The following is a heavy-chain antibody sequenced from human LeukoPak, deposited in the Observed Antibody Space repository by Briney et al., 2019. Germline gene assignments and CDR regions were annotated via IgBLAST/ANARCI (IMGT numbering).Heavy chain of an antibody. Sequence: ASVTVSCKASGYTFTSYGISWVRQAPGQGLEWMGWISAYNGNTNYAQKLQGRVTMTTDTSTSTAYMELRSLRSDDTAVYYCARTFGFYSSSPEWAFDIWGQGTMVTVSS. J-gene: IGHJ3*02. V-gene: IGHV1-18*01. CDR2: ISAYNGNT. CDR1: GYTFTSYG. CDR3: ARTFGFYSSSPEWAFDI. D-gene: IGHD6-13*01.